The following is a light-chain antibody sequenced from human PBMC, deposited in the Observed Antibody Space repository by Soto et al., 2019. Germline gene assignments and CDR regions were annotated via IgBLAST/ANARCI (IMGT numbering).Light chain of an antibody. CDR1: QTVSSSS. Sequence: DIVLTQSPGTLSLSPGERATLSCRASQTVSSSSLAWYQQKPGQAPRLLIFGASTRAAGFPDRFSGSGSGTDITLTISRLEPEDFAVYYCQQYGSSPRTFGLGTKVEIK. CDR2: GAS. J-gene: IGKJ1*01. CDR3: QQYGSSPRT. V-gene: IGKV3-20*01.